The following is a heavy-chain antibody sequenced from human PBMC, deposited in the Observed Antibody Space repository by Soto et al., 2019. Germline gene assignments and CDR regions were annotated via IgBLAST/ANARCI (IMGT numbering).Heavy chain of an antibody. CDR1: GFTFSSYA. Sequence: GGSLRLFCAASGFTFSSYAMSWVRQAPGKGLEWVSGISNSGGSTYYADSVKGRFTISRDNSKNTLYLQMSSLRAEDTATYYCAKDSRFSGSYGVPWFDPWGQGILVTVSS. V-gene: IGHV3-23*01. D-gene: IGHD1-26*01. CDR3: AKDSRFSGSYGVPWFDP. J-gene: IGHJ5*02. CDR2: ISNSGGST.